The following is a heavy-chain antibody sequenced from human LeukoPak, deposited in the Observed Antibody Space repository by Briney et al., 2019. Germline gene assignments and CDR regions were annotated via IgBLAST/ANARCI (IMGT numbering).Heavy chain of an antibody. CDR3: ASAAFGGGNVGY. V-gene: IGHV4-59*01. J-gene: IGHJ4*02. CDR1: VGSLSIYY. CDR2: IYYSGNT. D-gene: IGHD3-16*01. Sequence: SETLSLTCTVSVGSLSIYYWRWIRRPPGEGLGGIEYIYYSGNTSYNPPLRRRATISVDTSKNHSSLQLSSVTAAATVLYYSASAAFGGGNVGYWGQGTLVTVSS.